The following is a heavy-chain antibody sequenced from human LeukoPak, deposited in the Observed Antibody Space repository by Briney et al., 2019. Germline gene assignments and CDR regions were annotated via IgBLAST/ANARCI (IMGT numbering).Heavy chain of an antibody. CDR2: IWYDGSNK. Sequence: GGSLRLSCAASGFTFSSYGMHWVRQAPGKGLEWVAVIWYDGSNKYYADSVEGRFTISRDNSKNTLYLQMNSLRAEDTAVYYCARDSRDTAMVGPDYWGQGTLVTVSS. V-gene: IGHV3-33*01. CDR1: GFTFSSYG. J-gene: IGHJ4*02. D-gene: IGHD5-18*01. CDR3: ARDSRDTAMVGPDY.